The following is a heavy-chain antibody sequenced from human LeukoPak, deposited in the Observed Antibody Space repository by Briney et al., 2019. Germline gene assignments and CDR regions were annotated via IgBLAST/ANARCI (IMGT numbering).Heavy chain of an antibody. J-gene: IGHJ3*02. Sequence: GGSLRLSCAASGFTLSSYSMNWVRQAPGKGLEWVSYISSSSTHIYYADSVKGRFTISRDNAKNSLYLQMNSLRAEDTAVYYCARISIHDAFDIWGQGTMVTVSS. D-gene: IGHD6-6*01. CDR1: GFTLSSYS. CDR2: ISSSSTHI. CDR3: ARISIHDAFDI. V-gene: IGHV3-21*01.